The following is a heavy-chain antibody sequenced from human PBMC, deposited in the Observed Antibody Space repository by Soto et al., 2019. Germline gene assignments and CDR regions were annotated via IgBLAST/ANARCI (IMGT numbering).Heavy chain of an antibody. CDR3: PSGASGWYLVGYYYYGMVV. Sequence: QWVRQAPGQGLEWMGIINPSGGSTSYAQKFQGRVTMTRDTSTSTVYMELSSLRSEDTAVYYCPSGASGWYLVGYYYYGMVVWG. J-gene: IGHJ6*02. D-gene: IGHD6-19*01. CDR2: INPSGGST. V-gene: IGHV1-46*01.